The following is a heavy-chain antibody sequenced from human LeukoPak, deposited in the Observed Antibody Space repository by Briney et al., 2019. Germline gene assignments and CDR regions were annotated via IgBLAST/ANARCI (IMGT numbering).Heavy chain of an antibody. V-gene: IGHV1-2*02. CDR2: INPNSGGT. J-gene: IGHJ6*03. Sequence: ASVKVSCKASGYTFTGYYMHWVRQAPGQGLEWMGWINPNSGGTNYAQKFQGRVTMTRDTSISTAYMELSRLRSDDTAVYYCARGCSGGSCYYMDVWGKGTTVTVSS. CDR3: ARGCSGGSCYYMDV. CDR1: GYTFTGYY. D-gene: IGHD2-15*01.